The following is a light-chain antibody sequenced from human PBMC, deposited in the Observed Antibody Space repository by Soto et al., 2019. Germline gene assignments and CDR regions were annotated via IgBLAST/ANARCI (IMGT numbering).Light chain of an antibody. CDR2: DVC. CDR3: SAYTSSSTPYV. J-gene: IGLJ1*01. Sequence: QSALTQPASVSGSPGQSITISCTGTSSDVGGYNYVSWYQQHPDTAPRLIIYDVCYRPSGVSNRFSGSKSGNTASLTISGLQAEDEADYYCSAYTSSSTPYVFGSGTKVTVL. V-gene: IGLV2-14*03. CDR1: SSDVGGYNY.